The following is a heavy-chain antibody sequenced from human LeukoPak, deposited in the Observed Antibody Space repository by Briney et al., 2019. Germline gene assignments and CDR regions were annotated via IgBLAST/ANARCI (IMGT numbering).Heavy chain of an antibody. CDR2: IASETYGGTA. CDR3: TRDQTPYY. V-gene: IGHV3-49*04. J-gene: IGHJ4*02. Sequence: GGSLRLSCAASGFTVSSNYMSWVRQAPGKGLEWIGFIASETYGGTAEYAASVKGRFTISRDDSKSIAYLQMNSLKTEDTAVYYCTRDQTPYYWGQGTLVTVSS. CDR1: GFTVSSNY.